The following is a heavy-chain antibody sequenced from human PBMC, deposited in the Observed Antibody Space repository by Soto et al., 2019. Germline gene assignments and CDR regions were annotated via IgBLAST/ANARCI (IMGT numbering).Heavy chain of an antibody. D-gene: IGHD3-10*01. V-gene: IGHV3-7*03. CDR3: ARSLGEIEAAGVRIFYYYYGMDL. CDR2: IKQDASEK. Sequence: EVQLVESGGGLVQPGGSLRLSCAASGFTFSSYWMSWVRQAPGKGLEWVANIKQDASEKYYVDSAKGRFTISRDNAKNQLNLQMNSLRAEDTGVYYGARSLGEIEAAGVRIFYYYYGMDLWGRGTTVPVSS. J-gene: IGHJ6*02. CDR1: GFTFSSYW.